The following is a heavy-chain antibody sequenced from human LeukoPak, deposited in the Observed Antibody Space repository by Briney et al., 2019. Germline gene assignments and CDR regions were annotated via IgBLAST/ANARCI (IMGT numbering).Heavy chain of an antibody. V-gene: IGHV1-2*02. Sequence: ASVKVSCKTSGYTFTGYYIHWVRQAPGQGLEWMGWINPNSGGTNYIQQLQGRVTMTRDTSISTAYMELSRLRSDDTAVYYCARVRYRLAETYIDYWGQGTLVTVSS. CDR2: INPNSGGT. CDR1: GYTFTGYY. CDR3: ARVRYRLAETYIDY. D-gene: IGHD3-16*01. J-gene: IGHJ4*02.